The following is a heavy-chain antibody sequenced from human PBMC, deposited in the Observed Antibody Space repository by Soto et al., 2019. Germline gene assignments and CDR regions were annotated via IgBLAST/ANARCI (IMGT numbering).Heavy chain of an antibody. J-gene: IGHJ4*02. CDR3: STLGLRGVIHF. D-gene: IGHD3-10*01. Sequence: EVLLVESGGSLVKPGGSLRLSCVGSGFAFHNAWMNWVRQAPGKGLEWVGRVTSRTEGATSHYAAPVKDRFIISRDDSTDTLHLQMTSLRTEDTAVYYCSTLGLRGVIHFWGQGTLVTVSS. CDR2: VTSRTEGATS. CDR1: GFAFHNAW. V-gene: IGHV3-15*01.